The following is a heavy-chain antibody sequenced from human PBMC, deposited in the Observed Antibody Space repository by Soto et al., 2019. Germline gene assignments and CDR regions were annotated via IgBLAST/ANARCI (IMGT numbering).Heavy chain of an antibody. CDR3: ARLDFRSGYYGGRFDP. CDR1: GGSISSYY. V-gene: IGHV4-59*01. Sequence: PSETLSLTCIVSGGSISSYYWSWIRQPPGKGLEWIGYFYYSGNTNYNPSLKSRVTISVDTSKNQFSLKLSSVTAADTAVYYCARLDFRSGYYGGRFDPWGQGTLVTVSS. D-gene: IGHD3-3*01. J-gene: IGHJ5*02. CDR2: FYYSGNT.